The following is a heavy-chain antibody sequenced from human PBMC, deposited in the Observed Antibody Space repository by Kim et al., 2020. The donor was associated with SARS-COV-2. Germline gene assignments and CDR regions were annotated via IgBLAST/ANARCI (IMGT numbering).Heavy chain of an antibody. V-gene: IGHV1-3*01. J-gene: IGHJ6*02. CDR1: GYTFTSYA. CDR2: INAGNGNT. CDR3: ARWNIGYDIGGYGMDV. Sequence: ASVKVSCKASGYTFTSYAMHWVRQAPGQRLEWMGWINAGNGNTKYSQKFQGRVTITRDTSASTAYMELSSLRSEDTAVYYCARWNIGYDIGGYGMDVWGQGTTVTVSS. D-gene: IGHD5-12*01.